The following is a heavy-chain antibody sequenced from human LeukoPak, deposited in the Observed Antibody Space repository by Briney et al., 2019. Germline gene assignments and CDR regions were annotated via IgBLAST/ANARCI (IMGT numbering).Heavy chain of an antibody. Sequence: SQTLSPTCGISGDSVSSKNGAWNWIRQSPSRGLEWVGRTYYRSKWYDDYATSLQGRISISPDTSKNQFSLHLYSVTPEDTAVYYCAGDVGTTGWYTFDYWGRGILVTVSS. J-gene: IGHJ4*02. D-gene: IGHD6-19*01. CDR3: AGDVGTTGWYTFDY. CDR2: TYYRSKWYD. CDR1: GDSVSSKNGA. V-gene: IGHV6-1*01.